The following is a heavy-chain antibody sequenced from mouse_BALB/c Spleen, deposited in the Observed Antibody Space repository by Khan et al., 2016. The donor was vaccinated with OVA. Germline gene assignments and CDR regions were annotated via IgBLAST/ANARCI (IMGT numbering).Heavy chain of an antibody. V-gene: IGHV5-12*02. CDR3: ARQLYGAMDH. J-gene: IGHJ4*01. D-gene: IGHD2-12*01. CDR1: GFTFSDYY. Sequence: EVELVESGGGLVQPGGSLKLSCATSGFTFSDYYMYWVRQTPEKRLEWVAYISNGGGSTYYPDTVKGRFTISRDNAKHTLYLQMSRLKSEDTAMYYCARQLYGAMDHWGQGTSVTVSP. CDR2: ISNGGGST.